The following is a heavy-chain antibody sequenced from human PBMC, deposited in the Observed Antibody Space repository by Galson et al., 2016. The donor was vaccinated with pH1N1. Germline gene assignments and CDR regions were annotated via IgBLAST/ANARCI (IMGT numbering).Heavy chain of an antibody. J-gene: IGHJ5*02. CDR2: LKSDGTSA. Sequence: SLRLSCAASEFIFSNKWMHWLRQSPGKGLEWLAVLKSDGTSAWYADSVKGRFTISRDNAKNTLYLQMNSLRVEDTSVYYCIREMSWGQGVLVTVSS. CDR1: EFIFSNKW. CDR3: IREMS. V-gene: IGHV3-74*01.